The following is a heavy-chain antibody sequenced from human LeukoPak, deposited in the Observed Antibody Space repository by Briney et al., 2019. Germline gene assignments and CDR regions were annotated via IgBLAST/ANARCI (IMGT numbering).Heavy chain of an antibody. Sequence: SETLSLTCTVSGASVSSGGNYWSWLRQSPGKGLEWIGSFYYSGTTDYNPSLKGRVTMSIDRSKNQFSLNLNSVTAADTAVYYCARDTRNTWFYYWGQGTLVTVSS. J-gene: IGHJ4*02. CDR3: ARDTRNTWFYY. V-gene: IGHV4-61*08. CDR1: GASVSSGGNY. D-gene: IGHD1/OR15-1a*01. CDR2: FYYSGTT.